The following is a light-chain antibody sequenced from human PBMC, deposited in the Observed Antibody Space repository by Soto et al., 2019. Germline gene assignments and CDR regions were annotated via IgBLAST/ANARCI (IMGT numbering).Light chain of an antibody. Sequence: DIQMAQSPSTLSASVGDSVTISCRASLVIGSFLARYQQKPGKAPTPLMYAASTLQSGVPSRFSGSGSGTDFTLTISSLQPEDFATYFCQQLNSYPITFGQGTRLEIK. J-gene: IGKJ5*01. CDR1: LVIGSF. CDR3: QQLNSYPIT. CDR2: AAS. V-gene: IGKV1-9*01.